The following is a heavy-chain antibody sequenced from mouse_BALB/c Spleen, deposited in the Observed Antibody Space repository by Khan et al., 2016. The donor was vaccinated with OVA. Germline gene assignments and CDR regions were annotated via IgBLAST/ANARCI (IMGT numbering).Heavy chain of an antibody. CDR3: ARRDDYDGEFAY. D-gene: IGHD2-4*01. CDR2: IHYSGST. CDR1: GYSITSGYS. J-gene: IGHJ3*01. V-gene: IGHV3-1*02. Sequence: DVKLQESGPDLVKPSQSLSLTCTVTGYSITSGYSWHWIRQFPGNKLEWMGYIHYSGSTNYNPSLKSRISITRDTSKNQFFLQLNSVTTEDTAKYYCARRDDYDGEFAYWGQGTLVTVSA.